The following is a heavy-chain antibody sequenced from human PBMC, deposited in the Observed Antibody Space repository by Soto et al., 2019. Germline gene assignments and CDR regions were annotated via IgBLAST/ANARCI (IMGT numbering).Heavy chain of an antibody. V-gene: IGHV4-39*01. CDR2: IYYSGST. J-gene: IGHJ4*02. CDR1: SASLSSSTYY. Sequence: TLSLTCSVSSASLSSSTYYWSWIRRPPGRGPEWIGSIYYSGSTNYNPSLKSRVTISVDTSKNQFSLKLNSMTAADTAVYYCARHNYGSGSTYFDYWGQGTLVTVSS. D-gene: IGHD3-10*01. CDR3: ARHNYGSGSTYFDY.